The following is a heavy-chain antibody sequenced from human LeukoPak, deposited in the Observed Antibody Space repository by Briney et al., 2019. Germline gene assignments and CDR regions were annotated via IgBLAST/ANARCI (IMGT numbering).Heavy chain of an antibody. D-gene: IGHD3-10*01. CDR2: IYHSGST. CDR1: GGSISSGGYS. V-gene: IGHV4-30-2*01. CDR3: ARGNYYGSGSYPYYFDY. Sequence: SETLSLTCAVSGGSISSGGYSWSWIRQPPGKGLEWIGYIYHSGSTYYNPSLKSRVTISVDRSKNQFSLKLSSVTAADTAVYYCARGNYYGSGSYPYYFDYWGQGTLVTVSS. J-gene: IGHJ4*02.